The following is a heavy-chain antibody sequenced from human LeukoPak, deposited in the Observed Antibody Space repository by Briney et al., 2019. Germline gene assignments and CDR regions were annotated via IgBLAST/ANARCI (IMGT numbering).Heavy chain of an antibody. CDR2: IYYSGST. Sequence: SETLSLTCTVSGGSISSSSYYWGWIRQPPGKGLEWIGSIYYSGSTYYNPSLKSRVTISVDTSKNQFPLKLSSVTAADTAVYYCARVRRITMIVVVTHFDYWGQGTLVTVSS. CDR1: GGSISSSSYY. J-gene: IGHJ4*02. CDR3: ARVRRITMIVVVTHFDY. D-gene: IGHD3-22*01. V-gene: IGHV4-39*06.